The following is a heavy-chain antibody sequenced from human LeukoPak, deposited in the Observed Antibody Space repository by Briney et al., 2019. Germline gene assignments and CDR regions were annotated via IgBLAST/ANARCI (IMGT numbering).Heavy chain of an antibody. J-gene: IGHJ4*02. D-gene: IGHD6-6*01. Sequence: GGSLRLPCAASGFTFSSYAMSWVRQAPGKGLEWVSAISGSGGSTYYADSVKGRFTISRDNSKNTLYLQMNSLRAEDTAVYYCAKDQGSSKVYYFDYWGPGTLVTVSS. CDR2: ISGSGGST. V-gene: IGHV3-23*01. CDR1: GFTFSSYA. CDR3: AKDQGSSKVYYFDY.